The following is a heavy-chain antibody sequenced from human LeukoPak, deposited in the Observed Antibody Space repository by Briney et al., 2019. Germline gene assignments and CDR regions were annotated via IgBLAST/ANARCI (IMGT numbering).Heavy chain of an antibody. Sequence: GGSLRLSCAASGFTFSSYAMSWVRQAPGKGLEWVSAISGSGGSTYYADSVKGRFTISRDNSKNTLYLQMNSLRAEDTAVYYWAKTDSSSWYVSNWFDPWGQGTLVTVSS. CDR3: AKTDSSSWYVSNWFDP. J-gene: IGHJ5*02. CDR2: ISGSGGST. V-gene: IGHV3-23*01. CDR1: GFTFSSYA. D-gene: IGHD6-13*01.